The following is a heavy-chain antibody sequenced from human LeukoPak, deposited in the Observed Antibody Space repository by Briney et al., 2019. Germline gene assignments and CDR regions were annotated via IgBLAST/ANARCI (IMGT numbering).Heavy chain of an antibody. CDR2: ISSSSSYI. D-gene: IGHD2-2*01. V-gene: IGHV3-21*01. Sequence: TTGGSLRLSCAASGFTFSSYSMNWVRQAPGKGLEWVSSISSSSSYIYYADSVKGRFTISRDNAKNSLYLQMNSLRAEDTAVYYCARDGLGYCSSTSCYQDYWGQGTLVTVSS. CDR3: ARDGLGYCSSTSCYQDY. CDR1: GFTFSSYS. J-gene: IGHJ4*02.